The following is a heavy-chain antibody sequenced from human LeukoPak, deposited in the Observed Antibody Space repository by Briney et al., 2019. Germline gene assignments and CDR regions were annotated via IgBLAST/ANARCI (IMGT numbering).Heavy chain of an antibody. V-gene: IGHV1-2*02. J-gene: IGHJ4*02. CDR3: ARDREYQLLLTD. CDR2: INPNSGGT. Sequence: GASVKVSCKASVYTFTGYYMHWVRRAPGQGLEWMGWINPNSGGTNYAQKFQGTVTMTRDTSISTAYMELSRLRSDDTAVYYCARDREYQLLLTDWGQGTLVTVSS. CDR1: VYTFTGYY. D-gene: IGHD2-2*01.